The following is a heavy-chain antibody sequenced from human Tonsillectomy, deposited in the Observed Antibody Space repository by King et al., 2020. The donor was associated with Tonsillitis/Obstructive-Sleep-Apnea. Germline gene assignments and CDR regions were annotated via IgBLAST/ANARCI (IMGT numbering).Heavy chain of an antibody. CDR1: GFTVSSNY. CDR3: AREASPFVVVTPEYFQH. J-gene: IGHJ1*01. Sequence: VQLVESGGGLVQPGGSLRLSCAASGFTVSSNYMSWVRQAPGKGLEWVSVIYSGGSTYYADSVKGRFTISRDNSKNTLYLQMNSLRADDTAVYYCAREASPFVVVTPEYFQHWGQGTLVTVSS. D-gene: IGHD2-21*02. V-gene: IGHV3-66*01. CDR2: IYSGGST.